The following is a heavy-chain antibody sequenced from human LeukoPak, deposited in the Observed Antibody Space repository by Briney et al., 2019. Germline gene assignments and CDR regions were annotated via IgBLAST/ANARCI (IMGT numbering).Heavy chain of an antibody. V-gene: IGHV4-59*01. CDR3: ARAPHFFDTTGSRYYFDY. CDR2: IYYSGST. D-gene: IGHD3-22*01. J-gene: IGHJ4*02. Sequence: SETLSLTCTVSGGSISSYYWSWIRQPPGKGLEWIGYIYYSGSTNYKPSLKSRVTISVDTSKNQFSLKLNSVTAADTAVYYCARAPHFFDTTGSRYYFDYWGQGALVTVSS. CDR1: GGSISSYY.